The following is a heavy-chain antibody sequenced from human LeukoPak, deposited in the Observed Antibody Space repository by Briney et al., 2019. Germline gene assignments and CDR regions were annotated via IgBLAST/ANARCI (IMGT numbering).Heavy chain of an antibody. V-gene: IGHV5-51*01. Sequence: PGESLKISCKGSGYSFTYYWIGWVRQMPGKGLEWMGIIYPGDSDTRYRPSFQSQVTISVDKSISTAYLQWSSLKASDTAMYYCARQDGNSKYYFDYWGQGTLVTVSS. J-gene: IGHJ4*02. D-gene: IGHD1-1*01. CDR2: IYPGDSDT. CDR3: ARQDGNSKYYFDY. CDR1: GYSFTYYW.